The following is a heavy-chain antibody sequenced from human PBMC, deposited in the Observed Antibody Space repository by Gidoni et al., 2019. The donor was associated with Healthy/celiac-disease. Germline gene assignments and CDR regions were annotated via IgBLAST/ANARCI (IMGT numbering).Heavy chain of an antibody. CDR1: GFIFSSYS. CDR2: ISSSSSTI. Sequence: EVQLVESGGGLVQLGGSLRLPGAASGFIFSSYSMNWVRQAPGKGLEWVSYISSSSSTIYYADSVKGRFTISRDNAKNSLYLQMNSLRDEYTAVYYCARMPGIAVVAPSDAFDIWGQGTMVTVSS. J-gene: IGHJ3*02. V-gene: IGHV3-48*02. CDR3: ARMPGIAVVAPSDAFDI. D-gene: IGHD6-19*01.